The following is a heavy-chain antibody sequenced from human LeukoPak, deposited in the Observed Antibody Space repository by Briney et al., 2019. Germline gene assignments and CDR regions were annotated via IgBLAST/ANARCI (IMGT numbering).Heavy chain of an antibody. Sequence: SETLSLTCAVYGGSFSGYYWSWIRQPPGKGLEWIGEINHSGSTNYNPSLKSRVTISVDTSKNQFSLKLSSVTAADTAVYYCARGPNYYGSVSSYKNPYYYYYGMDVWGQGTTVTVSS. CDR2: INHSGST. J-gene: IGHJ6*02. CDR1: GGSFSGYY. CDR3: ARGPNYYGSVSSYKNPYYYYYGMDV. V-gene: IGHV4-34*01. D-gene: IGHD3-10*01.